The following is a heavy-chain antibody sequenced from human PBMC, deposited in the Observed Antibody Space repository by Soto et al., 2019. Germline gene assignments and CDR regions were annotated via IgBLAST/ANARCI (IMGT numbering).Heavy chain of an antibody. CDR3: TRHVGHGYGYYYGMDV. J-gene: IGHJ6*02. V-gene: IGHV3-73*01. CDR2: IRSKANSYAT. CDR1: GFTFSGSA. Sequence: PGGSLRLSCAASGFTFSGSAMHWVRQASGKGLEWVGRIRSKANSYATAYAASVKGRFTISRDDSKNTAYLQMNSLKTEDTAVYYCTRHVGHGYGYYYGMDVWGQGTTVTVSS. D-gene: IGHD5-18*01.